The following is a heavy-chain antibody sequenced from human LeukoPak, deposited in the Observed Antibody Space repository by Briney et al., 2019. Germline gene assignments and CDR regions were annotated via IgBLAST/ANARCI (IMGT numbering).Heavy chain of an antibody. J-gene: IGHJ4*02. Sequence: GGSLRLSCAASGFTVSSNYMSWVRQAPGKGLEWVSVIYSGGSTYYADSVKGRFTISRHNSKNTLYLQMNSLRAEDTAVYYCASSYSYGMPLYFDYWGQGTLVTVSS. CDR3: ASSYSYGMPLYFDY. V-gene: IGHV3-53*04. CDR2: IYSGGST. D-gene: IGHD5-18*01. CDR1: GFTVSSNY.